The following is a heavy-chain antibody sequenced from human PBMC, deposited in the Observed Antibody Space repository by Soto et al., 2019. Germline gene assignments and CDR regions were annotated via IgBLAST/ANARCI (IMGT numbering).Heavy chain of an antibody. CDR2: IYYSGST. J-gene: IGHJ4*02. CDR1: GGSISSYY. Sequence: SETLSLTCTVSGGSISSYYWSWIRQPPGKGLEWIGYIYYSGSTNYNPSLKSRVTISVDTSKNQFSLKLSSVTAADTAVDYCERLGDGYQAYDYWGQGTLVTVSS. D-gene: IGHD5-12*01. V-gene: IGHV4-59*01. CDR3: ERLGDGYQAYDY.